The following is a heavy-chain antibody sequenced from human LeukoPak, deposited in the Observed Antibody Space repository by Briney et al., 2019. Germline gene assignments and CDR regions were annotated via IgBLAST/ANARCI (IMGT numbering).Heavy chain of an antibody. CDR2: ISSSGSTI. CDR1: GFTFSSYW. CDR3: AREMVRGDFDY. D-gene: IGHD3-10*01. Sequence: GGSLRLSCAASGFTFSSYWMSWVRQAPGKGLEWVSYISSSGSTIYYADSVKGRFTISRDNAKNSLYLQMNSLRAEDTAVYYCAREMVRGDFDYWGQGTLVAVSS. J-gene: IGHJ4*02. V-gene: IGHV3-48*04.